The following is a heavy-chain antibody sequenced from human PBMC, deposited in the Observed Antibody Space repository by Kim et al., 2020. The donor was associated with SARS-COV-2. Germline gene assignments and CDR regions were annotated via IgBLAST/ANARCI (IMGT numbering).Heavy chain of an antibody. CDR2: IYYTGST. V-gene: IGHV4-59*13. J-gene: IGHJ1*01. CDR1: GGSISSYY. CDR3: ATGTQYFQH. Sequence: ETLSLTCTVSGGSISSYYWSWIRQPPGKGLEWIGHIYYTGSTNYNPSLRSRVTISVDTSKNQFSLKLSSVTAADTAVYYCATGTQYFQHWGQGTLVTVSS.